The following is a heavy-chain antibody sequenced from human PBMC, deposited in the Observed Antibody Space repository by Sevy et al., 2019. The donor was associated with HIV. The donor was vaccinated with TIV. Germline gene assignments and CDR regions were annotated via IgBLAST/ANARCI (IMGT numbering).Heavy chain of an antibody. D-gene: IGHD1-26*01. J-gene: IGHJ3*02. CDR2: IYPGDSDT. V-gene: IGHV5-51*01. CDR1: GYSFTTYW. Sequence: GESLKISCTGSGYSFTTYWIGWVRQMPGKGLEYMGIIYPGDSDTRYSPSFQGQVTISADKSTSTAYLQWSSLKASDTAIYYCARPRIVGASNDAFDIWGQGTVVTVSS. CDR3: ARPRIVGASNDAFDI.